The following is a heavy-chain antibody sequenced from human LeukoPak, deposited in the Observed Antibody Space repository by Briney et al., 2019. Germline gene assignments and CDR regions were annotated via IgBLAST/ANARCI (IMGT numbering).Heavy chain of an antibody. CDR3: ASPGYYDSSGYSHFPGY. CDR2: IYYSGST. J-gene: IGHJ4*02. D-gene: IGHD3-22*01. CDR1: GGSISSSSYY. V-gene: IGHV4-39*07. Sequence: SETLSLTCTVSGGSISSSSYYWGWIRQPPGKGLEWIGSIYYSGSTYYNPSLKSRVTISVDTSKNQFSLKLSSVTAADTAVYYCASPGYYDSSGYSHFPGYWGQGTLVTVSS.